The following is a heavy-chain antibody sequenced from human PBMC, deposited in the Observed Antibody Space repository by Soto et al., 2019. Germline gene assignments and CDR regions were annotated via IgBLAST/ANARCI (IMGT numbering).Heavy chain of an antibody. D-gene: IGHD1-1*01. J-gene: IGHJ4*02. CDR3: ATGTGNPSYFAY. V-gene: IGHV3-23*01. CDR1: GFTFSSHS. Sequence: PGGSLRLSCAASGFTFSSHSMSWVRQAPGKGLEWVSIISGNSVTIEYADSAKGRFTISRDNSNNMLYLQVGSLRAEDTAIYYCATGTGNPSYFAYWGQGTLVTVSS. CDR2: ISGNSVTI.